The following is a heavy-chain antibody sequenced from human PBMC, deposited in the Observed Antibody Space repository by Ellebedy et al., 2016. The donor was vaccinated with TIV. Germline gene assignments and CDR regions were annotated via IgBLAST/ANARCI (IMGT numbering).Heavy chain of an antibody. V-gene: IGHV1-2*02. CDR2: IDPNSGDT. Sequence: AASEKVSCKASGYTFTDYYMHWVRQAPGQGLEWMGWIDPNSGDTNYAQKFQGRVTMTRDTSISTTYMDLSRLRSDDTAVYYCASAVMIPAPNYWGQGTLVTVSS. J-gene: IGHJ4*02. CDR1: GYTFTDYY. CDR3: ASAVMIPAPNY. D-gene: IGHD3-16*01.